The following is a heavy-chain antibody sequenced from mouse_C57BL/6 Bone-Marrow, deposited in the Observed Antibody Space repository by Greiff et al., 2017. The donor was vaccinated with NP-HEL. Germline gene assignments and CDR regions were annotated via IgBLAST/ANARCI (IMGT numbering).Heavy chain of an antibody. CDR2: ISSGSSTI. CDR1: GFTFSDYG. V-gene: IGHV5-17*01. D-gene: IGHD1-1*01. CDR3: ARQGYYGSSSFDY. Sequence: EVMLVESGGGLVKPGGSLKLSCAASGFTFSDYGMHWVRQAPEKGLEWVAYISSGSSTIYYADTVKGRFTISRDNAKNTPFLQMTSLRSEDTAMYYCARQGYYGSSSFDYWGQGTTLTVSS. J-gene: IGHJ2*01.